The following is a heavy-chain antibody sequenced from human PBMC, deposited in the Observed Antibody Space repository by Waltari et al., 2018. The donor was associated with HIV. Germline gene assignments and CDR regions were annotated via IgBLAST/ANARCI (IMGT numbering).Heavy chain of an antibody. J-gene: IGHJ4*02. V-gene: IGHV4-31*03. CDR2: IYYSGRT. CDR1: GGSISSGGYY. CDR3: ARNEQTDYYDSSGYSYFDY. D-gene: IGHD3-22*01. Sequence: QVQLQESGPGLVKPSQTLSLTCTVSGGSISSGGYYWSWIRQHPGNGLEWIGYIYYSGRTYYNPSLKSRVTISVDTSKNQFSLKLSSVTAADTAVYYCARNEQTDYYDSSGYSYFDYWGQGTLVTVSS.